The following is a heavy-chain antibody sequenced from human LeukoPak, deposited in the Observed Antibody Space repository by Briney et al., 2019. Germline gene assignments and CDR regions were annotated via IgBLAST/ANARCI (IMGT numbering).Heavy chain of an antibody. CDR3: AKVGQAENYSSSWYYYYYYMDV. D-gene: IGHD6-13*01. J-gene: IGHJ6*03. Sequence: QPGGSLRLSCAASGFTFSSYSMNWVRQAPGKGLEWVSAISGSGGNTHYADSVKGRFTISRDNSKNTLYLQMNSLRAEDTAVYYCAKVGQAENYSSSWYYYYYYMDVWGKGTTVTVSS. CDR1: GFTFSSYS. V-gene: IGHV3-23*01. CDR2: ISGSGGNT.